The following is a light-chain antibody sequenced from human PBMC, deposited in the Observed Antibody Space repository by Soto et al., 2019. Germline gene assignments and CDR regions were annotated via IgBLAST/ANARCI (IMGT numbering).Light chain of an antibody. V-gene: IGKV4-1*01. Sequence: DIVMTQSPDSLAVSLGESATINCKSSQSVLYSSNNKNYLAWYQQKPGQPPKLLIYWASTRESGVPDRFSGSGSGTDFTLTISSLQAEDVAVYYCQQYYSTPRWTFGRGTKVEIK. CDR1: QSVLYSSNNKNY. CDR2: WAS. J-gene: IGKJ1*01. CDR3: QQYYSTPRWT.